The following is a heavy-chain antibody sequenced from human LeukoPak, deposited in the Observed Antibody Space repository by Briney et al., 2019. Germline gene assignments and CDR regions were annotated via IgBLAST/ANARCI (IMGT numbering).Heavy chain of an antibody. V-gene: IGHV5-51*01. CDR3: ARREVVAGTLGGWFDP. J-gene: IGHJ5*02. D-gene: IGHD6-19*01. CDR2: IYPGDSDT. Sequence: KPGESLKISCKGSGYSFTSYWIGWVRQMPGKGLEWMGIIYPGDSDTRYSPSFQGQVTISADKSISTAYLQWSSLKASDTAMYYCARREVVAGTLGGWFDPWGQGTLVTVSS. CDR1: GYSFTSYW.